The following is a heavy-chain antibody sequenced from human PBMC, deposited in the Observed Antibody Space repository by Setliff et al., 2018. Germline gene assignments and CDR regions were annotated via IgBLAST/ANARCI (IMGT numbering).Heavy chain of an antibody. D-gene: IGHD3-22*01. CDR1: GSTFTDSI. Sequence: ASVKVSCKASGSTFTDSIVNWVRQAPGQGLEWVGWISPHTGKTYFAQKLQGRVTMTTDTSAETAYMELRSLRSDDTAVYYCARSYDSGFYHQRDAYDIWGQGTMVTVSS. CDR2: ISPHTGKT. V-gene: IGHV1-18*01. CDR3: ARSYDSGFYHQRDAYDI. J-gene: IGHJ3*02.